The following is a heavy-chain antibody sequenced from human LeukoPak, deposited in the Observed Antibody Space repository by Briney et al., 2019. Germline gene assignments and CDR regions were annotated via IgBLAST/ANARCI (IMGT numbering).Heavy chain of an antibody. D-gene: IGHD3-22*01. Sequence: GGSLRLSCAASGFTVTSYGMHWIRQAPGKGLEWVAFIRHDGSNKYYTDSVKGRFTISRDNSKNTLYLQMNSLRAEDTAVYYCAKDIAYYYDSSGPLFDNWGQGTLVTVSS. V-gene: IGHV3-30*02. CDR2: IRHDGSNK. J-gene: IGHJ4*02. CDR1: GFTVTSYG. CDR3: AKDIAYYYDSSGPLFDN.